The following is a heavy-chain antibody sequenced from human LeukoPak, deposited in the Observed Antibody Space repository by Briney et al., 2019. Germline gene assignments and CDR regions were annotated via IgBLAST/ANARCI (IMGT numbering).Heavy chain of an antibody. V-gene: IGHV4-59*01. CDR1: GGSISSYY. CDR2: IYYGGST. J-gene: IGHJ3*02. CDR3: ARVGANYDILTGYYDAFDI. Sequence: SETLSLTCTVSGGSISSYYWSWIRQPPGKGLEWIGYIYYGGSTNYNPSLKSRVTISVDTSKNQFSLKLSSVTAADTAVYYCARVGANYDILTGYYDAFDIWGQGTMVTVSS. D-gene: IGHD3-9*01.